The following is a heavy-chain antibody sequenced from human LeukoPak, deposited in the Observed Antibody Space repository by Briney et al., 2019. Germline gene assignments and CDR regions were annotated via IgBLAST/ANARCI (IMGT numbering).Heavy chain of an antibody. V-gene: IGHV3-23*01. J-gene: IGHJ4*02. CDR3: AKRGPIVGATSGARYYFDY. Sequence: GGSLRLSCAASGFTFSSYAMSWVRQAPGKGLEWVSAISGSGGSTYYADSVKGRFTISRDNSKNTLYLQMNSLRGEDTAVYYCAKRGPIVGATSGARYYFDYWGQGTLVTVSS. CDR1: GFTFSSYA. CDR2: ISGSGGST. D-gene: IGHD1-26*01.